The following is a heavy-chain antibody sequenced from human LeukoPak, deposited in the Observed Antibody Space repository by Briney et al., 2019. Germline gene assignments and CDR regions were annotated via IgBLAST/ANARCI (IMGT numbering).Heavy chain of an antibody. Sequence: GGSLRLSCAASGFTFSSYAMSWVRQAPGKGLEWVSVIYSGGSTYYADSVKGRFTISRDNSKNTLYLQMNSLRAEDTAVYYCARDGAVGATSYWGQGTLVTVSS. D-gene: IGHD1-26*01. V-gene: IGHV3-53*01. CDR3: ARDGAVGATSY. J-gene: IGHJ4*02. CDR1: GFTFSSYA. CDR2: IYSGGST.